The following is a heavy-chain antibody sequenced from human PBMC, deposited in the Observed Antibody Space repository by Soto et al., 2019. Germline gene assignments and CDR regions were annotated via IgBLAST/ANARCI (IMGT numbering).Heavy chain of an antibody. Sequence: GESLKISCKGSGSSVTSYWISCVREMRWKGLEWMGMIDTRDAYTQYSPSFQGHVTISADKSISTAYLQWSSLKASNTAMYYCAGANVWNAGCFAINSFDPWAQGTFVTVSS. CDR1: GSSVTSYW. J-gene: IGHJ5*02. CDR2: IDTRDAYT. V-gene: IGHV5-10-1*01. D-gene: IGHD1-1*01. CDR3: AGANVWNAGCFAINSFDP.